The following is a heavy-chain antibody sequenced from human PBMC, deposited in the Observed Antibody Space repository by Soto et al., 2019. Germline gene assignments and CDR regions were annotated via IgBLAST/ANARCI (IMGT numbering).Heavy chain of an antibody. CDR1: GFTFSSYA. CDR2: ISGSGGST. D-gene: IGHD5-18*01. V-gene: IGHV3-23*01. CDR3: AKAVHTAMVTGVFDY. Sequence: GGSLRLSCAASGFTFSSYAMSWVRQAPGKGLEWVSVISGSGGSTYYADSVKGRFTISRDNSKNTLYLQMNSLRAEDTAVYYCAKAVHTAMVTGVFDYWGQGTLVTVSS. J-gene: IGHJ4*02.